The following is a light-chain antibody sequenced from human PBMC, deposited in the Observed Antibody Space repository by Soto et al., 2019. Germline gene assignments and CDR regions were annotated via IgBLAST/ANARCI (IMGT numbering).Light chain of an antibody. CDR2: GAS. Sequence: IQTTQSPSSLSASVGDRVTITCRASQGIRHDLGWYQQKPGKAPNLLIFGASTLQSGVPSRFSGSGSGTEFTLTISSLQPEDFATYYCQQLNSHPRTFGQGTKLEIQ. J-gene: IGKJ2*01. CDR3: QQLNSHPRT. CDR1: QGIRHD. V-gene: IGKV1-17*01.